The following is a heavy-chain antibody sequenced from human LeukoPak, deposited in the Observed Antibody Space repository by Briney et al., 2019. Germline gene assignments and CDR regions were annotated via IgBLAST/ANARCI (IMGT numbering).Heavy chain of an antibody. Sequence: GGSLRLSCAASGFTFSSYAMSWVRQAPGTGLEWVSTINYRGDSTYYADSVKGRFTISRDNSKNTLYLQMNSLRAEDTAVYFCAKLHYYDTSGSPSSFDYWGQGTLVTVSS. CDR2: INYRGDST. CDR3: AKLHYYDTSGSPSSFDY. CDR1: GFTFSSYA. D-gene: IGHD3-22*01. V-gene: IGHV3-23*01. J-gene: IGHJ4*02.